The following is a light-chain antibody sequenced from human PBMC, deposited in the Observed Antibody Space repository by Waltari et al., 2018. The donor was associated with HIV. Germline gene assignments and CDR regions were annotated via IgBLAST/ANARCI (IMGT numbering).Light chain of an antibody. CDR1: KLGDTY. Sequence: SYELTQSPSVSVSPGQTASITCSGDKLGDTYVSWYQQKPGQSPVLGIYERSKRPSEIPERFSGSNSGDTATLTISGTQAVDEADYYCQAWDSSSAVVFGGGTKLTVL. V-gene: IGLV3-1*01. J-gene: IGLJ2*01. CDR3: QAWDSSSAVV. CDR2: ERS.